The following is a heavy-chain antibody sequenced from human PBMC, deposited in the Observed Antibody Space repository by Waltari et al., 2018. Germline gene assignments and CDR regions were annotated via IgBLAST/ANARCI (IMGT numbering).Heavy chain of an antibody. CDR3: ARGSATEGFDY. Sequence: VQLVESGGGVVQPGRSLRLSCAASGFTFSSYAMHWARQAPGKGLEWVAVISYDGSNKYYADSVKGRFTISRDNSKNTLYLQMNSLRAEDTAVYYCARGSATEGFDYWGQGTLVTVSS. D-gene: IGHD1-26*01. V-gene: IGHV3-30*01. J-gene: IGHJ4*02. CDR2: ISYDGSNK. CDR1: GFTFSSYA.